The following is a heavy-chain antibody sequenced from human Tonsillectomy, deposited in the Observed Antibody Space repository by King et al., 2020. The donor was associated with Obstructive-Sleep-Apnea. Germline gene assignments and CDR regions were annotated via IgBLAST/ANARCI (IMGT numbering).Heavy chain of an antibody. V-gene: IGHV3-11*01. Sequence: VQLVESGGGLAKPEGSLRLTCEASGFSFSDHYMTWIRQAPGKGLEWVAYISTGGTITYYVDSVKGRFTISRDNAKNPLFLQMNSLRAADTAVYYCARAPRGYCSGGSCHFDFWGQGTLVTVSS. CDR2: ISTGGTIT. CDR3: ARAPRGYCSGGSCHFDF. D-gene: IGHD2-15*01. CDR1: GFSFSDHY. J-gene: IGHJ4*02.